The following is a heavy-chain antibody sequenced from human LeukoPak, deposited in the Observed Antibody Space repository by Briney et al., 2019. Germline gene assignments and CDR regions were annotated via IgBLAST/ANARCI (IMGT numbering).Heavy chain of an antibody. D-gene: IGHD2/OR15-2a*01. CDR2: IKQDGSEK. J-gene: IGHJ4*02. Sequence: GGSLRLSCAASGFIFSNYGMSWVRQAPGKGLEWVADIKQDGSEKYYVDSVKGRFTISRDNAKNSLYLQMNSLRAEDTAVYYCARQNKSASFDYWGQGTLVTVSS. V-gene: IGHV3-7*04. CDR1: GFIFSNYG. CDR3: ARQNKSASFDY.